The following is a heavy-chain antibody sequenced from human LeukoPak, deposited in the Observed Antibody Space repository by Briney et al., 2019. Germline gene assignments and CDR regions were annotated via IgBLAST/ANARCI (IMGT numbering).Heavy chain of an antibody. CDR2: IYYSGST. D-gene: IGHD5/OR15-5a*01. CDR1: GGSISSYY. CDR3: ARSPVDYSVGRFDY. Sequence: SETLSLTRTVSGGSISSYYWSWIRQPPGKGLEWIGYIYYSGSTNYNPSLKSRVTISVDTSKNQFSLKLSSVTAADTAVYYCARSPVDYSVGRFDYWGQGTLVTVSS. J-gene: IGHJ4*02. V-gene: IGHV4-59*01.